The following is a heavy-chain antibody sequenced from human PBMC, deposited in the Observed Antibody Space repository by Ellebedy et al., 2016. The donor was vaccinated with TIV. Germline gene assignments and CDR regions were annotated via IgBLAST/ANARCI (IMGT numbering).Heavy chain of an antibody. CDR2: ISGSGGKT. J-gene: IGHJ4*02. CDR3: AKDDCSGGRCHFDY. V-gene: IGHV3-23*01. D-gene: IGHD2-15*01. Sequence: GESLKISCAASGFIFSNYAMSWVRQAPGKGLEWVSAISGSGGKTYYADSVKGRFTISRDNSKNTLYLQMNSLRAEDTAVYYCAKDDCSGGRCHFDYWGQGTLVTVSS. CDR1: GFIFSNYA.